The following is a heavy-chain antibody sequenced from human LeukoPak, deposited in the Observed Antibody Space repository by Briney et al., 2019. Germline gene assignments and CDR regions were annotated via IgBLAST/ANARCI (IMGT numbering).Heavy chain of an antibody. CDR1: GINDYI. D-gene: IGHD3/OR15-3a*01. CDR3: APDFWTFRDY. CDR2: LSHDGST. Sequence: GRSLRLSCAASGINDYIIHWVRQTPGNVLEWVALLSHDGSTQFADSVKGRFTISRGNSENTVDLQMDSLRTADTAVYYCAPDFWTFRDYWGQGTLVIVSS. J-gene: IGHJ4*02. V-gene: IGHV3-30*04.